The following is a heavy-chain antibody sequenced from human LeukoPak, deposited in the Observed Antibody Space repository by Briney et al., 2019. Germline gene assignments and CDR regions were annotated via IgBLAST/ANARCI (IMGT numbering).Heavy chain of an antibody. V-gene: IGHV7-4-1*02. CDR3: ARDQSSYGDYPYYFDY. D-gene: IGHD4-17*01. CDR1: GYTFTSYA. J-gene: IGHJ4*02. Sequence: ASVKVSCKASGYTFTSYAMNWVRQAPGQGLEWMGWINTNTGNPTYAQGFTGRFVFSLDTSVSTAYLQISGLKAEDTAVYYCARDQSSYGDYPYYFDYWGQGTLVTVSS. CDR2: INTNTGNP.